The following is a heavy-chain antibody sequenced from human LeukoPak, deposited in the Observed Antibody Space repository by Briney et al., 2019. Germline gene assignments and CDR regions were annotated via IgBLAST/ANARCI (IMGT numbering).Heavy chain of an antibody. D-gene: IGHD5-24*01. Sequence: PGGSLRLSCAASGFTFSSYAMHWVRQAPGKGLEWVAVISYDGSNKYYADSVKGRFTISRDNSKNTLYLQMNSLRAEDTAVYYCARESMAPTGDFDYWGQGTLVTVSS. J-gene: IGHJ4*02. V-gene: IGHV3-30*14. CDR1: GFTFSSYA. CDR2: ISYDGSNK. CDR3: ARESMAPTGDFDY.